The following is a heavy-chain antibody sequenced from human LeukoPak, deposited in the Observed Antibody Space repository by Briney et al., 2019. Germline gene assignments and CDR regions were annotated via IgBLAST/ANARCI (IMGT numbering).Heavy chain of an antibody. J-gene: IGHJ3*02. CDR1: GGSISSYY. D-gene: IGHD1-1*01. V-gene: IGHV4-59*01. Sequence: SETLSLTCTVSGGSISSYYWSWIRQPPGKGLEWIGYIYYSGSTNYNPSLKSRVTISVDTSKNQFSLKLSSVTAADTAVYYCARENWNDSQDAFDIWGQGTMVTVSS. CDR2: IYYSGST. CDR3: ARENWNDSQDAFDI.